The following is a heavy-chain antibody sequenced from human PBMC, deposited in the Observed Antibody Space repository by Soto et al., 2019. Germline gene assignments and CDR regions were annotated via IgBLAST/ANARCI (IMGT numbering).Heavy chain of an antibody. CDR3: ARGVVAAAGIYYYGMDV. V-gene: IGHV1-69*12. D-gene: IGHD6-13*01. J-gene: IGHJ6*02. Sequence: QVQLVQSGAEVTKPGSSVKVSCKASGGTFSSYAISWVRQAPGQGLEWMGGIIPIFGTANYAQKFQGRVTITADESTSTAYMELSSLRSEDTAVYYCARGVVAAAGIYYYGMDVWGQGTTVTVSS. CDR1: GGTFSSYA. CDR2: IIPIFGTA.